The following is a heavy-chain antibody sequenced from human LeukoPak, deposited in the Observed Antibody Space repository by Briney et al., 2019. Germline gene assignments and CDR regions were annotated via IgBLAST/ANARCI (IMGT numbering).Heavy chain of an antibody. V-gene: IGHV3-30*18. CDR1: GFTFSSYG. J-gene: IGHJ3*02. CDR3: AKDGYCGSTTCSDPFDI. Sequence: GRSLRLSCAASGFTFSSYGMHWVRQAPGKGLEWVAVISYDGSNKYYADSVKGRFTISRDNSKNTLYLQMNSLRADDTAMYYCAKDGYCGSTTCSDPFDIWGQGTKVTVSS. D-gene: IGHD2-2*01. CDR2: ISYDGSNK.